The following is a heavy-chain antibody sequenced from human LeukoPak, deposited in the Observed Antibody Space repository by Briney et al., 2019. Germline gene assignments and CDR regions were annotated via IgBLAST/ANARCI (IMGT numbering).Heavy chain of an antibody. J-gene: IGHJ4*02. CDR3: ARDGNLLYCSGGSCYSGYFDY. CDR1: GYTFTSYG. Sequence: ASVKVSCKASGYTFTSYGISWVRQAPGQGLEWMGWISAYNGNTNYAQKLQGRVTITTDTSTSTAYMELRSLRSDDTAVYYCARDGNLLYCSGGSCYSGYFDYWGQGTLVTVSS. V-gene: IGHV1-18*04. D-gene: IGHD2-15*01. CDR2: ISAYNGNT.